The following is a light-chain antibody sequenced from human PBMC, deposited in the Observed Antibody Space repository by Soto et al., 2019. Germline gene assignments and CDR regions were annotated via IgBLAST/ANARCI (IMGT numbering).Light chain of an antibody. CDR3: QQYGSSPPVYT. Sequence: ENVLTQSPGTLSLSPGERATLSCRVSQIVDNRYLAWYQQKPGQAPRLLIYATSSRATGIPDRFSGSRSGTDFTLTISRLEPEDFAVYYCQQYGSSPPVYTFGQGTKLEIK. CDR2: ATS. CDR1: QIVDNRY. J-gene: IGKJ2*01. V-gene: IGKV3-20*01.